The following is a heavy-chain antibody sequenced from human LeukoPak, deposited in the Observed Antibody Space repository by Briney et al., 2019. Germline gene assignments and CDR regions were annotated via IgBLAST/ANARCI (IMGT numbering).Heavy chain of an antibody. CDR1: GGSITNYY. CDR2: IYTSGST. J-gene: IGHJ6*03. D-gene: IGHD3-22*01. V-gene: IGHV4-4*07. Sequence: SETLSLTCTVSGGSITNYYWSWIRQPAGKGLEWIGRIYTSGSTDYNPSLKSRVTMSVDTSKNQFSLKLSSVTAADTAVYYCARAEGYYYDSSGYQDYYYYMDVWGKGTTVTISS. CDR3: ARAEGYYYDSSGYQDYYYYMDV.